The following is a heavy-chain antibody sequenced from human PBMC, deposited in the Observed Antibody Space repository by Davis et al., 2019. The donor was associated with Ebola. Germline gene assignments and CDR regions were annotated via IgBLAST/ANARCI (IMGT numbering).Heavy chain of an antibody. CDR1: GFSFSSYG. D-gene: IGHD3-3*01. J-gene: IGHJ6*04. CDR2: IRYDGSNK. CDR3: AKGSVTIFGVAPDYYGMDV. Sequence: GGSLRLSCAASGFSFSSYGMHWVRQAPGKGLEWVAFIRYDGSNKYYADSVKGRFTIFRDNSKNTLYLHMNSLRAEDTAVYYCAKGSVTIFGVAPDYYGMDVWGKGTTVTVSS. V-gene: IGHV3-30*02.